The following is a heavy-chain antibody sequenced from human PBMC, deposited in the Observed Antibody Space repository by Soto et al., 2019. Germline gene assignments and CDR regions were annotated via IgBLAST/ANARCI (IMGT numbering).Heavy chain of an antibody. Sequence: LRLSCAASGFSFGNDGMHWVRQAPGKGLEWVAIISYDGSKKYYADSVKGRFTISRDSSKNTLFLQMNSLRVEDTAVFYCAKDRVESGLGEIDYWGQGTLLTVSS. CDR1: GFSFGNDG. CDR2: ISYDGSKK. V-gene: IGHV3-30*18. CDR3: AKDRVESGLGEIDY. J-gene: IGHJ4*02. D-gene: IGHD3-16*01.